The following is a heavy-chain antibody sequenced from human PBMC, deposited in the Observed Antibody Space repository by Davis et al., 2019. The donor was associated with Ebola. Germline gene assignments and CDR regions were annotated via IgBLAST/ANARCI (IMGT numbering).Heavy chain of an antibody. CDR2: IYHSGST. V-gene: IGHV4-4*02. CDR3: ARDDGGNSGIPFDY. Sequence: GSLRLSCSASGFTFSSSAMHWVRQPPGKGLEWIGEIYHSGSTNYNPSLKSRVTISVDKSKNQFSLKLSSVTAADTAVYYCARDDGGNSGIPFDYWGQGTLVTVSS. J-gene: IGHJ4*02. D-gene: IGHD4-23*01. CDR1: GFTFSSSA.